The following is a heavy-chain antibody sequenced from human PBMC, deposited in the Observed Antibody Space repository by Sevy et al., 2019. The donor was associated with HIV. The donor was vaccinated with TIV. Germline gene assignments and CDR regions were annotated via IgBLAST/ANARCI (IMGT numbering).Heavy chain of an antibody. CDR2: IWYNGGTE. CDR3: ARDSARVIVPTAGFDS. V-gene: IGHV3-33*01. D-gene: IGHD1-1*01. J-gene: IGHJ5*01. CDR1: GFPFRSFS. Sequence: GGSLRLSCAASGFPFRSFSMHWVRQAPGKGLEWVAGIWYNGGTEHYADSVQGRFTMSRDNSKNVLNLQMNSLRVGDTAIYYCARDSARVIVPTAGFDSWGQGALVTVSS.